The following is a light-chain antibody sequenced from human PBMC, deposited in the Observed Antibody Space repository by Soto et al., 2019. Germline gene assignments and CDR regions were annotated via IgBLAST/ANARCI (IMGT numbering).Light chain of an antibody. CDR1: SSNIGAGYD. Sequence: QPVLTQPPSVSGAPGQRVTISCTGSSSNIGAGYDLHWYQQLPGTAPKLLIFGDSNRPSGVPDRFSGSKSGTSASLAITGLQAEDEADYYCQSYDRGLSGSVFGGGTKLTVL. V-gene: IGLV1-40*01. CDR3: QSYDRGLSGSV. CDR2: GDS. J-gene: IGLJ2*01.